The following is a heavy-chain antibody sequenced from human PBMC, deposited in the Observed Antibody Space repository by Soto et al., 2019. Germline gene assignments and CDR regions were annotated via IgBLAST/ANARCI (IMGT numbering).Heavy chain of an antibody. CDR2: ISAYNGNT. CDR1: GYTFTSYG. J-gene: IGHJ6*02. D-gene: IGHD3-3*01. Sequence: XSVKVSCKASGYTFTSYGIIWVRQAPGQGLEWMGWISAYNGNTNYAQKLQGRVTMTTDTSTSTAYMELRSLRSDDTAVYYCARLGPSPIFAVALTYGMDVWGQGTTVTVSS. V-gene: IGHV1-18*01. CDR3: ARLGPSPIFAVALTYGMDV.